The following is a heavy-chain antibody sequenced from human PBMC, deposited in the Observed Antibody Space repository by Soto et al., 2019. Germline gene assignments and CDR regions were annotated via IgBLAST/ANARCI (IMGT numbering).Heavy chain of an antibody. D-gene: IGHD2-15*01. Sequence: QVQLVQSGAEVKKPGASVKVSCKASGYTFTSYAMHWVRQAPGQRLEWMGWINAGNGNTKYSQKFQGRVTITRDTSARTAYMELSSLRSEDTAVYYCARAKYPSSGGSCYHYYYYMDVWGKGTTVTVSS. CDR2: INAGNGNT. V-gene: IGHV1-3*01. CDR3: ARAKYPSSGGSCYHYYYYMDV. CDR1: GYTFTSYA. J-gene: IGHJ6*03.